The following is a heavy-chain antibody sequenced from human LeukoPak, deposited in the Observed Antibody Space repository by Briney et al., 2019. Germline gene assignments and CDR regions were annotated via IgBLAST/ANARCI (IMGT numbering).Heavy chain of an antibody. V-gene: IGHV3-23*01. CDR3: AKDIVATIPGYYFDY. CDR1: GFTFSSYA. Sequence: PGASLRLSCAASGFTFSSYAMGWVRQAPGKGLEWVSAISGSGGSTYYADSVKGRFTISRDNSKNTLYLQMNSLRAEDTAVYYCAKDIVATIPGYYFDYWGQGTLVTVSS. CDR2: ISGSGGST. J-gene: IGHJ4*02. D-gene: IGHD5-12*01.